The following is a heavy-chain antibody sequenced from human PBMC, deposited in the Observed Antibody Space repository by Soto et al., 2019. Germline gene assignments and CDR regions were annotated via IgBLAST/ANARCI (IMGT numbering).Heavy chain of an antibody. CDR2: INESGYT. Sequence: QVQLQQWGAGLLKPSETLSLTCAVYGGSFSASYWSWIRQPPGKGLEWLGEINESGYTNYNPSLESRVTMSVDTAKNQCSLRLDSVTAADTAIYFCATGRGPENYWGQGTLVTVSA. J-gene: IGHJ4*02. D-gene: IGHD2-8*02. CDR3: ATGRGPENY. V-gene: IGHV4-34*01. CDR1: GGSFSASY.